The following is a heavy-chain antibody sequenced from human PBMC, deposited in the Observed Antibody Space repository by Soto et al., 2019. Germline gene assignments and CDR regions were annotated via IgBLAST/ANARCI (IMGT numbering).Heavy chain of an antibody. V-gene: IGHV4-59*01. Sequence: SETLSLTCTFSGDSISSYYWSWIRQPPGKGLEWIGYIYYSGSTNYNPSLKSRVTISVDTSKNQFSLKLSSVTAAGTAVYYCARGLISGYYLYDAFDIWGQGTMVT. CDR2: IYYSGST. CDR1: GDSISSYY. CDR3: ARGLISGYYLYDAFDI. J-gene: IGHJ3*02. D-gene: IGHD3-22*01.